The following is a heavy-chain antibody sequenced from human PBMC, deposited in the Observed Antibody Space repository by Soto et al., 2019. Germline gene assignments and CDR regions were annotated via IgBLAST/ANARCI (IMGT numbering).Heavy chain of an antibody. V-gene: IGHV3-21*01. CDR1: FSFSMYS. CDR3: TRDQGGSYDSWFDP. Sequence: EVQVVESGGGLVKPGGSLRLSCNFSFSMYSMDWVRQAPGKGLEWVASISSGSAFIKYAVSVKGRFTISRDNAKNSVSLQMDSLRVEDTAMYYCTRDQGGSYDSWFDPWGRGTLVTVSS. D-gene: IGHD1-26*01. CDR2: ISSGSAFI. J-gene: IGHJ5*02.